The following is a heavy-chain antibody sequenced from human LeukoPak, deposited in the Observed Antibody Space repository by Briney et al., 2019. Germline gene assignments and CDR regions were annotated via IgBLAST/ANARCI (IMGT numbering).Heavy chain of an antibody. J-gene: IGHJ4*02. Sequence: SETLSLTCTVSSRSSTRYYWSWIRQPPGKGLEWIGYIYYSGSTNYNPSLKSRVTISVDTSKNQFSLKLSSVTAANTAVYFCASRDSGYSIGGYFDYWGQGTLVTVSS. CDR3: ASRDSGYSIGGYFDY. D-gene: IGHD6-19*01. CDR2: IYYSGST. V-gene: IGHV4-59*01. CDR1: SRSSTRYY.